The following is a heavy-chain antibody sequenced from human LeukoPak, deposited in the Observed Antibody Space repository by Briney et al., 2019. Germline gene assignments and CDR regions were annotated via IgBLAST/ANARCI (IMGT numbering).Heavy chain of an antibody. J-gene: IGHJ4*02. D-gene: IGHD6-19*01. CDR2: FDPEDGET. Sequence: ASVKVSCKVSRYALTELSMHWVRQAPGKGLEWMGGFDPEDGETIYAQKFQGRVTMTEDTSTDTAYMELSSLRSEDTAVYYCATVDSSGWCFGYWGQGTLVTVSS. V-gene: IGHV1-24*01. CDR3: ATVDSSGWCFGY. CDR1: RYALTELS.